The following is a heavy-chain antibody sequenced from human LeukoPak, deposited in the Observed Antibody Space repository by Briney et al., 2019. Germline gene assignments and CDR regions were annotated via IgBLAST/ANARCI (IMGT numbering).Heavy chain of an antibody. V-gene: IGHV4-4*02. CDR2: IWRSDHT. D-gene: IGHD3-22*01. J-gene: IGHJ4*02. CDR3: ARGADSSGYYSIFYFDY. CDR1: GGSISSSDW. Sequence: SETLSLTCAVSGGSISSSDWWSWVRQPPGRGLEWIGYIWRSDHTNYNPSLKSRVTMSLDKSKNQFSLKLSSVTAADTAVYYCARGADSSGYYSIFYFDYWGQGTLVTVSS.